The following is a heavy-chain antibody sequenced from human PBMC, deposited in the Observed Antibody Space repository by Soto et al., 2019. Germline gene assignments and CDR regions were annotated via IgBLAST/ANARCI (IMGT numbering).Heavy chain of an antibody. V-gene: IGHV4-61*01. CDR2: IYYSGST. Sequence: SETLSLTCTVSGGSVSSGSYYWSWIRQPPGKGLEWIGYIYYSGSTNYNPSLKSRVTISVDTSKNQFSLKLSSVTAADTAVYYCARDHYFWSGLDYWGQGTLVTVSS. J-gene: IGHJ4*02. CDR3: ARDHYFWSGLDY. D-gene: IGHD3-3*01. CDR1: GGSVSSGSYY.